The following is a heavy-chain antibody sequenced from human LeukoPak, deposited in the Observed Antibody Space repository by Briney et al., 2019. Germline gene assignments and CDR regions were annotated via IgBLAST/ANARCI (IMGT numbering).Heavy chain of an antibody. Sequence: GGSLRLSCAASGFTFSSYAMSWVRQAPGKGLEWVSAISGSGGSTNYADSVKGRFTISRDNSKNTLYLQMNSLRAEDTAVYYCAKDRRYYDSSALLDSWGQGTLVTVSS. CDR1: GFTFSSYA. V-gene: IGHV3-23*01. CDR3: AKDRRYYDSSALLDS. CDR2: ISGSGGST. D-gene: IGHD3-22*01. J-gene: IGHJ5*01.